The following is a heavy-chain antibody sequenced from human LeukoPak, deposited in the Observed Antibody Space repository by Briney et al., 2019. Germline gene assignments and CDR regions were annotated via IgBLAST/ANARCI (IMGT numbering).Heavy chain of an antibody. CDR3: ARDFGYSGYKNTQCYFDY. J-gene: IGHJ4*02. CDR1: GYTFTRDY. V-gene: IGHV1-2*02. Sequence: ASVKVSCKAPGYTFTRDYMHWVRQAPGQGLEWMGWINPNSGGTNYAQKFQGRVTMTRDTSISTAYMELSRLRSDDTAVYYCARDFGYSGYKNTQCYFDYWGQGTLVTISS. CDR2: INPNSGGT. D-gene: IGHD5-12*01.